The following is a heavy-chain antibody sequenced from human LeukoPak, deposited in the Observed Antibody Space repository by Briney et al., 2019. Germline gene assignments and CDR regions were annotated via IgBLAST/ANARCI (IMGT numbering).Heavy chain of an antibody. CDR1: GFTVSSNY. Sequence: GGSLRLSCAASGFTVSSNYMSWVRQAPGKGLEWVSIICSGVNTHHADSVKGRFTISRDNSKNTVYLQMNSLRVEDTAVYYCARAYVSGNNYMDVWGQGTTVTVSS. CDR3: ARAYVSGNNYMDV. CDR2: ICSGVNT. J-gene: IGHJ6*02. D-gene: IGHD3-10*01. V-gene: IGHV3-66*01.